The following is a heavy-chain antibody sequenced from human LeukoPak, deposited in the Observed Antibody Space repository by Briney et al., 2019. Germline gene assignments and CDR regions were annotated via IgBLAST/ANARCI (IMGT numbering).Heavy chain of an antibody. D-gene: IGHD3-10*01. CDR1: GYSISSGYY. CDR2: IYQSGST. V-gene: IGHV4-38-2*01. J-gene: IGHJ5*02. Sequence: SEALSLTCGVSGYSISSGYYWGWIRQPPGKGLEWIGSIYQSGSTYYNPSLKTRVTISVDTSKNQFSLKLSPVTAVDTAVYYCARNYYYGSGSYRVWFDPWGQGTLVTVSS. CDR3: ARNYYYGSGSYRVWFDP.